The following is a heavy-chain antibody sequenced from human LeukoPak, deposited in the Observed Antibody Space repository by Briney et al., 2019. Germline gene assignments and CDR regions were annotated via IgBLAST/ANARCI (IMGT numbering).Heavy chain of an antibody. V-gene: IGHV4-59*08. D-gene: IGHD5-12*01. Sequence: SETLSLTCTVSGGSISSYYWSWIRQPPGKGLEWIGYIYYSGSTNYNPSLKSRVTISVDTSKNQFSLKLSSVTAADTAVYYCARHPLRYANWFDPWGQGTLVTVSS. CDR2: IYYSGST. CDR3: ARHPLRYANWFDP. J-gene: IGHJ5*02. CDR1: GGSISSYY.